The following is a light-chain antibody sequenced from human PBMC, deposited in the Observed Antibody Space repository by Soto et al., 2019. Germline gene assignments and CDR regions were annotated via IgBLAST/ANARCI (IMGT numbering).Light chain of an antibody. V-gene: IGKV1-33*01. CDR3: QQYDTLPYT. CDR2: DAS. CDR1: QGMRNY. Sequence: IQMTQSPSSLSASVGDRVTIACQASQGMRNYLNWYQQKPGKAPKLLIYDASYLETGVPSRFSGSGSGTDFTFTISSLQPEDIATYYCQQYDTLPYTFGQGTKLEIK. J-gene: IGKJ2*01.